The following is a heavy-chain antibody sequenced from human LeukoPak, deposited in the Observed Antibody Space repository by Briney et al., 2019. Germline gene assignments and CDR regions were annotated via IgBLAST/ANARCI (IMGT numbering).Heavy chain of an antibody. CDR2: IWYDGNNR. Sequence: GGSLRLSCAASGFTFSSYGMHWVRQAPGKGLEWVAVIWYDGNNRNYADSVKGRFTISRDNSKNTLYLQMGSLRAEDTAVYYSARPPKAMVTVGIDYWGQGTLVTVSS. V-gene: IGHV3-33*01. D-gene: IGHD5-18*01. CDR1: GFTFSSYG. CDR3: ARPPKAMVTVGIDY. J-gene: IGHJ4*02.